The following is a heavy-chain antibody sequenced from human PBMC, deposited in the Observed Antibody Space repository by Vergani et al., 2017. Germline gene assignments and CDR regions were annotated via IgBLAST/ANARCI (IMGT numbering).Heavy chain of an antibody. CDR1: GGSISGVSYY. CDR3: ARHDSGHYDSSYYGLDV. Sequence: QVQLQESGPGLVKPSQSLSLTCTVSGGSISGVSYYLSWVRQPAGKGLEWIGSIYYSGSTYYNPSLKSRVSISVDTSKNQFSLKLSSVTAADSAVYYCARHDSGHYDSSYYGLDVWGQGTTVTVSS. D-gene: IGHD3-16*01. V-gene: IGHV4-39*01. J-gene: IGHJ6*02. CDR2: IYYSGST.